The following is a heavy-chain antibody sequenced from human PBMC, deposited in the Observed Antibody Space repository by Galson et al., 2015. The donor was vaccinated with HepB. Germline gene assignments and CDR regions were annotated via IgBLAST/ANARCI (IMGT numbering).Heavy chain of an antibody. CDR3: ARNSVYYDSSGYYYDPAGEKNDY. CDR2: INAGNGNT. J-gene: IGHJ4*02. CDR1: GYTFTSYA. Sequence: SVKVSCKASGYTFTSYAMHWVRQAPGQRLEWMGWINAGNGNTKYSQKFQGRVTITRDTSASTAYMELSSLRSDDTAVYYCARNSVYYDSSGYYYDPAGEKNDYWGQGTLVTVSS. D-gene: IGHD3-22*01. V-gene: IGHV1-3*01.